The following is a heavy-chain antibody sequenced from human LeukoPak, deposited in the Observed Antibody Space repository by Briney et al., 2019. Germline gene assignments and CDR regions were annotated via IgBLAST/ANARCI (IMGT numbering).Heavy chain of an antibody. CDR1: GFTFSSYS. CDR2: ISSSSSYI. Sequence: GGSLRLSCAASGFTFSSYSMNWVRQAPGKGLEWVSSISSSSSYIYYADSVKGRFTISRDNAKNSLYLQMNSLGAEGTAVYYCARDRSITWIRQSNWFDPWGQGTLVTVSS. D-gene: IGHD5-18*01. J-gene: IGHJ5*02. V-gene: IGHV3-21*01. CDR3: ARDRSITWIRQSNWFDP.